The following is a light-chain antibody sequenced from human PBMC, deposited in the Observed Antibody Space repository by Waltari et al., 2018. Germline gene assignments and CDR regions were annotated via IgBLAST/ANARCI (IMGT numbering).Light chain of an antibody. Sequence: SYELTQPPSVSVSPGQTASITCSGDKLGDKYACWYQQKPGQSPVLVIYQDSKRPSGLPERFSCSNSGNTATLTISGTQAMDEADYYGQAWDSSTYVVFGGGTKLTVL. CDR1: KLGDKY. CDR2: QDS. J-gene: IGLJ2*01. V-gene: IGLV3-1*01. CDR3: QAWDSSTYVV.